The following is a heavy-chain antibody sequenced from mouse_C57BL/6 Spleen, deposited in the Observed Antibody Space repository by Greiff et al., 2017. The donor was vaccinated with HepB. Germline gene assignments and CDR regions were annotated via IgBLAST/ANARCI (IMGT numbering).Heavy chain of an antibody. CDR2: IRNKANGYTT. CDR3: ARSTQYYGSSYGAMDY. V-gene: IGHV7-3*01. Sequence: EVQVVESGGGLVQPGGSLSLSCAASGFTFPDYYMSWVRQPPGKALEWLGFIRNKANGYTTEYSASVKGRFTIFRDISQSMLYLQMNALRAEDSATYYCARSTQYYGSSYGAMDYWGQGTSVTVSS. J-gene: IGHJ4*01. D-gene: IGHD1-1*01. CDR1: GFTFPDYY.